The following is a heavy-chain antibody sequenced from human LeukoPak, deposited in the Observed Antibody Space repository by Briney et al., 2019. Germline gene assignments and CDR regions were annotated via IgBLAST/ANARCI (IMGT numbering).Heavy chain of an antibody. CDR1: GFSFNSYA. Sequence: GGSLRLSCAASGFSFNSYAIHWVRQAPGMGLEWVTAISYDGSNKHYADSVRGRFTISRDNSKNTSYLQMNSLRTEDTAVYYCAQGGSEIYYFYHGMDVWGRGTTVTVSS. CDR2: ISYDGSNK. V-gene: IGHV3-30*03. J-gene: IGHJ6*02. CDR3: AQGGSEIYYFYHGMDV. D-gene: IGHD3-10*01.